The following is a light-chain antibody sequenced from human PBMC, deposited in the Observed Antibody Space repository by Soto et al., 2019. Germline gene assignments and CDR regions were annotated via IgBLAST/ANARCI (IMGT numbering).Light chain of an antibody. CDR3: FSHRSGDSHV. CDR2: GVT. V-gene: IGLV2-14*01. J-gene: IGLJ1*01. Sequence: QSALTQPASVSLSPGQSITISCTGTSSDIGAYNYVSWYQQYPGKAPKLMIYGVTNRPSGVSNRFSGSKTGNTASLTISGLQAEDEADYYCFSHRSGDSHVFGTGTKVTVL. CDR1: SSDIGAYNY.